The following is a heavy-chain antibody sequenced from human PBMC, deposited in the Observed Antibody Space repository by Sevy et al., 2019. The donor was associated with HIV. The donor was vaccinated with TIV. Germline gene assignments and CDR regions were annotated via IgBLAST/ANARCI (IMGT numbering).Heavy chain of an antibody. Sequence: SETLSLTCSVSGGSISKIGNYWGWVRQPAGERPEWIGDIFHTGKTNYNPSLKSQVTLSLDTSKNQFSLKLSSVTAADTAVYYCAKIYDYWGPGALVTVSS. V-gene: IGHV4-39*01. J-gene: IGHJ4*02. D-gene: IGHD3-3*01. CDR2: IFHTGKT. CDR3: AKIYDY. CDR1: GGSISKIGNY.